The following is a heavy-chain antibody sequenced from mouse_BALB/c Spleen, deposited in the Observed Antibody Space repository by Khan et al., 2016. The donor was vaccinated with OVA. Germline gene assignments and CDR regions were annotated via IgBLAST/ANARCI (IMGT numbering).Heavy chain of an antibody. CDR2: ISYRGST. Sequence: EVQLQESGPGLVKPSQSLSLTCPVTGYSITSDYAWNWIRQFPGNKLEWMGYISYRGSTNYNPSLNSRISITRDTSKNQFFLQLNSVTTEDTATYYCARDGSRYNYAMDYWGQGTSVTVSS. D-gene: IGHD2-3*01. J-gene: IGHJ4*01. CDR3: ARDGSRYNYAMDY. V-gene: IGHV3-2*02. CDR1: GYSITSDYA.